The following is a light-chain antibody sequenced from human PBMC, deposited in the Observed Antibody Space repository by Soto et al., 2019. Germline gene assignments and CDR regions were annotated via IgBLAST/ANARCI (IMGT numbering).Light chain of an antibody. CDR2: ASS. CDR3: LKRNSFPWT. V-gene: IGKV1-17*01. Sequence: DIQMTQSPSSLSASVVDRVTITCRASQGIRNDLGWYKQKPGKAPKRLIYASSSLQSGVPSKFSGSGSGTEYTITISSLQHEDFSTYYCLKRNSFPWTFGQGTKVGIK. CDR1: QGIRND. J-gene: IGKJ1*01.